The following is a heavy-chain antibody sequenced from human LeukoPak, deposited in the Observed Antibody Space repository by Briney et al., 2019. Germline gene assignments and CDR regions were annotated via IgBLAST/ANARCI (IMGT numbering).Heavy chain of an antibody. Sequence: ASVKVSCKASGGTFSSCAISWVRQAPGQGLEWMGGIIPIFGTANYAQKFQGRVTITADESTSTAYMELSSLRSEDTAVYYCARHVPYFYYDSSGYYSGYPPLGKFDYWGQGTLVTVSS. V-gene: IGHV1-69*01. J-gene: IGHJ4*02. CDR3: ARHVPYFYYDSSGYYSGYPPLGKFDY. CDR1: GGTFSSCA. CDR2: IIPIFGTA. D-gene: IGHD3-22*01.